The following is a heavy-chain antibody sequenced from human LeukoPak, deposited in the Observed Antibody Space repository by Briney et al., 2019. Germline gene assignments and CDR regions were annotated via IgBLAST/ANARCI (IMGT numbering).Heavy chain of an antibody. CDR3: ARDFFVSYDSSGYYLLGY. J-gene: IGHJ4*02. CDR2: INPSGGST. Sequence: ASVKVSCKASGYTFTSYDINWVRQATGQGLEWMGIINPSGGSTSYAQKFQGRVTMTRDTSTSTVYMELSSLRSEDTAVYYCARDFFVSYDSSGYYLLGYWGQGTLVTVSS. CDR1: GYTFTSYD. D-gene: IGHD3-22*01. V-gene: IGHV1-46*01.